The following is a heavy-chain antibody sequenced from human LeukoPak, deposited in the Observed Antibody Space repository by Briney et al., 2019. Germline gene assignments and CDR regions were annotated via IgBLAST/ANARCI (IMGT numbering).Heavy chain of an antibody. CDR2: IYYSGST. CDR1: GGSISSYY. V-gene: IGHV4-59*01. CDR3: ARFLEGSGTLDI. D-gene: IGHD3-3*01. Sequence: PSETLSLTCTVSGGSISSYYWSWIRQPPGKGLEWIAYIYYSGSTNYNPSLKSRVTISVDTSKNQFSLKLSSVTAADTAVYYCARFLEGSGTLDIWGQGTMVTVSS. J-gene: IGHJ3*02.